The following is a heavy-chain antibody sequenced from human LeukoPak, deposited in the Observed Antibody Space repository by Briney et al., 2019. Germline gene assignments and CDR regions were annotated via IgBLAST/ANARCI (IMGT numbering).Heavy chain of an antibody. V-gene: IGHV4-59*01. CDR3: AREGGTGAFDI. CDR2: THYSGST. CDR1: GGSISSYY. J-gene: IGHJ3*02. Sequence: SETLSLTCTVSGGSISSYYWSWLRQPPGKGLEYIGYTHYSGSTNYNPSLKSRVTISLDTSGNQFSLKLSSVTAADTAVYYCAREGGTGAFDIWGQGTMVTVSS. D-gene: IGHD1-14*01.